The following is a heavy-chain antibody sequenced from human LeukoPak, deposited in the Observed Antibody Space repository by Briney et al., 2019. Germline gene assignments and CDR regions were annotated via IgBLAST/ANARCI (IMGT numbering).Heavy chain of an antibody. CDR1: GYTFTGYY. D-gene: IGHD6-13*01. J-gene: IGHJ4*02. Sequence: ASVKVSCKVSGYTFTGYYLHWVRLAPGQGLEWMGWINANSGGTDYPQKFQGRVTMTRDTSINTAYMELSRLRSDDTAVYYCARVGSPGIATWVYWGQGTLVTVSS. CDR3: ARVGSPGIATWVY. CDR2: INANSGGT. V-gene: IGHV1-2*02.